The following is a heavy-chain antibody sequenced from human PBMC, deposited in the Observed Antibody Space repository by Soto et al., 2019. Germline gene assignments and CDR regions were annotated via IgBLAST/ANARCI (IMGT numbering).Heavy chain of an antibody. CDR2: IIPIFGTA. CDR1: GGTFSSYA. Sequence: GASVKVSCKASGGTFSSYAISWVRQAPGQGLEWMGGIIPIFGTANYAQKFQGRVTITADESTSTAYMELSSLRSEDTAVYYCARDFPLSSWYYYNTSRLGLNYYGMDVWGQGTTGTVSS. J-gene: IGHJ6*02. CDR3: ARDFPLSSWYYYNTSRLGLNYYGMDV. D-gene: IGHD6-13*01. V-gene: IGHV1-69*13.